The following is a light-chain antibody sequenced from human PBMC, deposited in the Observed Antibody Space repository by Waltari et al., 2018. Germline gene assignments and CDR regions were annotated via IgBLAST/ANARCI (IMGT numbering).Light chain of an antibody. CDR2: YKSDSEK. Sequence: QPVLTQPPSSSASPGDSARLTCTLPSDINVGDFIIYRYHQSPGRPPGFPLYYKSDSEKAQGSGVPSRFSGSKDASANAGILLISGLQSEDEADYYCMFWPNNVWVFGGGTKLTVL. CDR3: MFWPNNVWV. V-gene: IGLV5-37*01. J-gene: IGLJ3*02. CDR1: SDINVGDFI.